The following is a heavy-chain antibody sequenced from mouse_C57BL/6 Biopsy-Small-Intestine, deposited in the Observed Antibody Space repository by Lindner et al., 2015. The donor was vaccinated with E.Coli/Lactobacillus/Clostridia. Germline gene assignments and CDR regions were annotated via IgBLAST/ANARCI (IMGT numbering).Heavy chain of an antibody. CDR1: GFNIKDSL. J-gene: IGHJ3*01. CDR3: VRDPFAY. Sequence: VQLQESGAELVRPGASVKLSCTASGFNIKDSLMHWVKQRPEQGLEWIGWIDPEDGETKYAPKFQDKTTITADTSSSTAYLQLSSLTSEDTAIYYCVRDPFAYWGQGTLVTVSA. CDR2: IDPEDGET. V-gene: IGHV14-2*01.